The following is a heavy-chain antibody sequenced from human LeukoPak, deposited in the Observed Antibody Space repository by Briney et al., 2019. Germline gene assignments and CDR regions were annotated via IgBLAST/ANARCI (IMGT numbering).Heavy chain of an antibody. CDR2: ISWNSGSI. V-gene: IGHV3-9*01. CDR1: GFTFDDYA. J-gene: IGHJ4*02. CDR3: AREGNPGIAVAEGFDY. Sequence: GRSLRLSCAASGFTFDDYAMHWVRQAPGKGLEWVSGISWNSGSIGYADSVKGRFTISRDNAKNSLYLQMNSLRAEDAAVYYCAREGNPGIAVAEGFDYWGQGTLVTVTS. D-gene: IGHD6-19*01.